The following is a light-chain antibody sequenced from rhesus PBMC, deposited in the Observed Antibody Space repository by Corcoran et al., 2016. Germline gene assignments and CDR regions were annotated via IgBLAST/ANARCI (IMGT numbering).Light chain of an antibody. CDR1: QSVSSR. J-gene: IGKJ1*01. Sequence: EIVMTQSPATLSLSPGERATLSCRASQSVSSRLAWYQQKPGQAPRLLIYDASRRATGSPDRFSGGGFGTEFTLTISSLEPVDVRVYYCQQDYSWPPTFGQGTKVEIK. CDR2: DAS. CDR3: QQDYSWPPT. V-gene: IGKV3-17*03.